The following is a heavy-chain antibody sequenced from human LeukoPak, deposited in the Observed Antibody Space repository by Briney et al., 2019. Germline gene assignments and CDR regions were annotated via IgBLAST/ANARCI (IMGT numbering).Heavy chain of an antibody. D-gene: IGHD5-24*01. V-gene: IGHV4-4*08. Sequence: SETLSLICTVSGGSINSYYWSWIRQPPGKGLEWVGYFSSSGSNNYNSSLKSRVTISLDTSKNQFSLMLTSVSAADTAVYWCARGRRDGYTSGWYFDFWGRGALVTVSS. J-gene: IGHJ2*01. CDR1: GGSINSYY. CDR2: FSSSGSN. CDR3: ARGRRDGYTSGWYFDF.